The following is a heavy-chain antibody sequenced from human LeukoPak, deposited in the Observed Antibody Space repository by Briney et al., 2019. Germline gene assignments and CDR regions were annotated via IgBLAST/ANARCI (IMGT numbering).Heavy chain of an antibody. CDR1: GFPFSSYA. J-gene: IGHJ6*02. Sequence: AGGSLRLSCAGSGFPFSSYAMSWVRQAPGKGLEWVSTISGSGGAGTYYADSVKGRFTVSRDNSRNTLYLPMNSLRAEDTAVCYCVKDRGGSPFYGMDVWGQGTTVTVSS. CDR3: VKDRGGSPFYGMDV. V-gene: IGHV3-23*01. CDR2: ISGSGGAGT. D-gene: IGHD1-26*01.